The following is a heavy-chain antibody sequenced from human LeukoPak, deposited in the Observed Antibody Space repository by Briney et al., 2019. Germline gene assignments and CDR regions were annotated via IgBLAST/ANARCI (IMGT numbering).Heavy chain of an antibody. CDR2: IRSEANGGTT. Sequence: GRSLRLSCTGSGFTLGDYAMSWVRQAPGKGLEWVGFIRSEANGGTTENAASVKGRFTISRDDSKSIAYLQMNSLKTEDTAVYFCTRSIATTSYYFDYWGQGTLVTVSS. D-gene: IGHD6-6*01. V-gene: IGHV3-49*04. CDR3: TRSIATTSYYFDY. CDR1: GFTLGDYA. J-gene: IGHJ4*02.